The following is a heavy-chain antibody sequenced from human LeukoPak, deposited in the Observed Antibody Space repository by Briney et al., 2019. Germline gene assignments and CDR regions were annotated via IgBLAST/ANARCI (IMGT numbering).Heavy chain of an antibody. D-gene: IGHD3-22*01. CDR2: ISTYNGNT. CDR3: ARDLAVYYYDGVGSGSFDP. Sequence: ASVKVSCKPSGYRFTNYGLTWVRQAPGQGLEWVGWISTYNGNTNYAQNLQGRVTLTTDTSTGTDYMELKSLRSDDTAVYYCARDLAVYYYDGVGSGSFDPWGQGKLVTVSS. V-gene: IGHV1-18*01. J-gene: IGHJ5*02. CDR1: GYRFTNYG.